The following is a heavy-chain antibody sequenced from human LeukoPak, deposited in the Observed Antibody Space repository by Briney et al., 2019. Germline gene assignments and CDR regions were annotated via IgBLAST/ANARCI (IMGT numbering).Heavy chain of an antibody. CDR3: ARDSSGGSTFDY. V-gene: IGHV4-34*01. CDR2: INHSGST. J-gene: IGHJ4*02. Sequence: SETLSLTCAVYGGSFSGYYWSWIRQPPGKGLEWIGEINHSGSTNYNPSLKSRVTISVDTSKNQFSLKLSSVTAADTAVYYCARDSSGGSTFDYWGQGTLVTVSS. CDR1: GGSFSGYY. D-gene: IGHD3-10*01.